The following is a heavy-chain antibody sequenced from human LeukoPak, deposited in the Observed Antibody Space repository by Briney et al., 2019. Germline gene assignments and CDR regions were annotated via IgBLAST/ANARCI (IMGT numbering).Heavy chain of an antibody. D-gene: IGHD1-26*01. Sequence: GGSLRLSCAASGFSFSDYYMSWFRQAPGKGLEWVSYISSGGSSIYYADSVKGRFTISRDNAKSSLYLQMNSLGAEDTAVYYCAKDGGRGIVGATSPFEYWGQGTLVTVSS. CDR1: GFSFSDYY. CDR3: AKDGGRGIVGATSPFEY. V-gene: IGHV3-11*01. J-gene: IGHJ4*02. CDR2: ISSGGSSI.